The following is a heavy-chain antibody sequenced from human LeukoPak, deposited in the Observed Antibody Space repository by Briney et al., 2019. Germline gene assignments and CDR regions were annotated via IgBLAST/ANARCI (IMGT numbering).Heavy chain of an antibody. CDR2: IIPILGIA. V-gene: IGHV1-69*04. CDR3: ARDKDYYYYYGMDV. CDR1: GGTFSSYA. J-gene: IGHJ6*02. Sequence: GASVKVSCKASGGTFSSYAISWVRQAPGQGLEWMGRIIPILGIANYAQKFQGRVTITADKSTSTAYMELSSLRSEDTAVYYCARDKDYYYYYGMDVWGQGTTVTVSS.